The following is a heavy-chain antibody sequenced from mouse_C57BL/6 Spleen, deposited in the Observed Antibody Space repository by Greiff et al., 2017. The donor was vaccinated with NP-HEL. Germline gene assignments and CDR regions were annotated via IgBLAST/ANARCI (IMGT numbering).Heavy chain of an antibody. D-gene: IGHD2-3*01. J-gene: IGHJ2*01. CDR3: AREGGGYYLFDY. V-gene: IGHV1-61*01. Sequence: QVQLQQPGAELVRPGSSVKLSCKASGYTFTSYWMDWVKQRPGQGLEWIGNIYPSDSETHYNPQFKDKATLTVDKSSSTAYMQLSSLTSEDSAVYYCAREGGGYYLFDYWGQGTTLTVSS. CDR2: IYPSDSET. CDR1: GYTFTSYW.